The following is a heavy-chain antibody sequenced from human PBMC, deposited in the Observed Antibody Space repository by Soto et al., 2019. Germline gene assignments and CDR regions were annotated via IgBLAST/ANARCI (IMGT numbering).Heavy chain of an antibody. CDR3: AKDLGGYNFDY. J-gene: IGHJ4*02. CDR2: ISGSGGST. D-gene: IGHD1-26*01. CDR1: GFTFSSYA. Sequence: WGSLRLSCAASGFTFSSYAMSWVRQAPGKGLEWVSAISGSGGSTYYADSVKGRFTISRDNSKNTLYLQMNSPRAEDTAVYYCAKDLGGYNFDYWGQGTLVTVSS. V-gene: IGHV3-23*01.